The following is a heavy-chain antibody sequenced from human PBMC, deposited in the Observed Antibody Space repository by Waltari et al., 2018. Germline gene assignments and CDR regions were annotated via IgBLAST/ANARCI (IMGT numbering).Heavy chain of an antibody. CDR1: GGSISSYY. D-gene: IGHD3-3*01. CDR2: IYYSGST. Sequence: QVQLQESGPGLVKPSETLSLTCTVSGGSISSYYWSWIRQPPGTGLEWIGYIYYSGSTNYNPSLKSRVTISVDTSKNQFSLKLSSVTAADTAVYYCARVPYGDFWSGYYTGGWFDPWGQGTLVTVSS. CDR3: ARVPYGDFWSGYYTGGWFDP. V-gene: IGHV4-59*01. J-gene: IGHJ5*02.